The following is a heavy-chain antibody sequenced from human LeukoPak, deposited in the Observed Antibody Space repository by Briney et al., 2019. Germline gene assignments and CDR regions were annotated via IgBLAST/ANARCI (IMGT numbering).Heavy chain of an antibody. D-gene: IGHD3-3*01. CDR2: IYYSGST. CDR3: ARHYYAVNY. V-gene: IGHV4-30-4*01. CDR1: GDSISSGDFY. J-gene: IGHJ4*02. Sequence: SETLSLTYTVSGDSISSGDFYWSWIRQPPGKGLEWIGYIYYSGSTSYNPSLKSRVAISVDTSKNQFSLKLSSVTAADTAVYYCARHYYAVNYWGQGTLVTVSS.